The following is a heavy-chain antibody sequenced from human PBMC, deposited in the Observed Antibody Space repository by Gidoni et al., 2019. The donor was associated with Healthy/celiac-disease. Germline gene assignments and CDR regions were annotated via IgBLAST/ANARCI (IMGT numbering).Heavy chain of an antibody. J-gene: IGHJ4*02. CDR1: GGSFSGYY. CDR2: INHSGRT. V-gene: IGHV4-34*01. CDR3: ARGKWELPDY. Sequence: QVQLQQWGAGLLKPSETLSLTCAVYGGSFSGYYWSWIRQPPGKVLEWIGEINHSGRTNYNPSLKSRVTISVDTPKNQFSLKLSSVTAADTAVYYCARGKWELPDYWGQGTLVTVSS. D-gene: IGHD1-26*01.